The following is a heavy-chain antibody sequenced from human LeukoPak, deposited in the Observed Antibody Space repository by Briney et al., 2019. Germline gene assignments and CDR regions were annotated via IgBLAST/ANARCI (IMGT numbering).Heavy chain of an antibody. V-gene: IGHV3-11*01. D-gene: IGHD3-22*01. J-gene: IGHJ3*02. CDR2: ISSSGSTI. CDR1: GFTFSDYY. CDR3: ARGLYDTLEDAFDI. Sequence: PGGSLRLSCAASGFTFSDYYMSWIRQAPGKGLEWVSYISSSGSTIYYADSVKGRFTISRDNAKNSLYLQMNSLRAEDTAVYYCARGLYDTLEDAFDIWGQGTMVTVSS.